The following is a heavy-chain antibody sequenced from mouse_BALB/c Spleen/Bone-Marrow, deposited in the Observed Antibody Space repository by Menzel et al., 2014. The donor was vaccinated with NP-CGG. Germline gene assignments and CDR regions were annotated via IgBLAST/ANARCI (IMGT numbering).Heavy chain of an antibody. CDR1: GYTFTDYT. Sequence: VQLQQSGAELASPGASVKMSCKASGYTFTDYTIQWVKQRPGQGLEWIGYVNPRSGYANYNQKFKDKATLTADKSSSTAFMQLRSLTSEDSAVYYCARPKGFALDYWGQGTALTVSS. V-gene: IGHV1-4*01. J-gene: IGHJ2*01. CDR2: VNPRSGYA. CDR3: ARPKGFALDY.